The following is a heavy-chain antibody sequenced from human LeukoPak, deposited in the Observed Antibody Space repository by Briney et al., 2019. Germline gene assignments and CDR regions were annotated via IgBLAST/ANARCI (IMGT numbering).Heavy chain of an antibody. CDR2: ISSEGSTT. CDR1: GFTFSRYA. Sequence: GGSLRLSCAASGFTFSRYAVHWVRQAPGKGLEYVSSISSEGSTTYHADSVEGRFTVSRDNSKNTVDLQMDSLRLEDMAVYYCARGPLVVNTIAWYFEFWGRGTLVTVSS. CDR3: ARGPLVVNTIAWYFEF. D-gene: IGHD2-8*02. J-gene: IGHJ2*01. V-gene: IGHV3-64*02.